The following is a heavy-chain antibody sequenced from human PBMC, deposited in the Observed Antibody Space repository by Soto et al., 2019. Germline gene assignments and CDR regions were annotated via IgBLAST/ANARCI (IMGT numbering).Heavy chain of an antibody. CDR2: INPSGGST. CDR1: GYTFTSDY. V-gene: IGHV1-46*01. Sequence: QVQLVQSGAEVKKPGASVKVSCKASGYTFTSDYMHWVRQAHGQGLEWKGIINPSGGSTSYAQKFQCRVTMTRDTSTSTVYMELSSLRSEDTALYYCARDLSGYGMDVWGQGTTVTVSS. J-gene: IGHJ6*02. D-gene: IGHD6-25*01. CDR3: ARDLSGYGMDV.